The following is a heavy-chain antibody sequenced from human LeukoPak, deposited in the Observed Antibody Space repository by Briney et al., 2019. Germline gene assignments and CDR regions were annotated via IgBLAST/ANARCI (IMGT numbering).Heavy chain of an antibody. CDR1: GFTFSSYS. J-gene: IGHJ6*03. Sequence: PGGSLRLSCAASGFTFSSYSMNWVRQAPGKGLEWVSSISSSSYIYYADSVKGRFTISRDNAKNSLYLQMNSLRAEDTAVYYCARVVDPGGYYYFYYMDVWGKGTTVTVSS. CDR3: ARVVDPGGYYYFYYMDV. CDR2: ISSSSYI. D-gene: IGHD3-16*01. V-gene: IGHV3-21*01.